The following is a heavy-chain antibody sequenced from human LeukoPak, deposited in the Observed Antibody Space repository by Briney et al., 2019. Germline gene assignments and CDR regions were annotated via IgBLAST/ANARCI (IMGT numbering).Heavy chain of an antibody. D-gene: IGHD3-22*01. CDR2: INPSGGST. Sequence: ASVKVSCKASGYTFTSYYIHWVRQAPGQGLEWMGIINPSGGSTSYAQKFQGGVTMTRDTSTSTVYMELSSLRSEDTAVYYCARVGYYDSSGYYYFGYAFDIWGQGTMVTVSS. CDR3: ARVGYYDSSGYYYFGYAFDI. V-gene: IGHV1-46*01. J-gene: IGHJ3*02. CDR1: GYTFTSYY.